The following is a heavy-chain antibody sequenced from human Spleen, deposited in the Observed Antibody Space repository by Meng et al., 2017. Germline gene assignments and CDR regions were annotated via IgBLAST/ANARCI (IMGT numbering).Heavy chain of an antibody. D-gene: IGHD6-19*01. CDR3: VRSSGWVRTGFDP. CDR2: IGHSGIT. V-gene: IGHV4-39*01. Sequence: QPQLQESGPGLVKPSEALSLTCRCSGGSISTSGYYWGWIRQPPGKGLEWIGSIGHSGITYYTPSLKSRVTVSIDTSKSQFSLKLTSVTAADTAVYYCVRSSGWVRTGFDPWGQGTLVTVSS. CDR1: GGSISTSGYY. J-gene: IGHJ5*02.